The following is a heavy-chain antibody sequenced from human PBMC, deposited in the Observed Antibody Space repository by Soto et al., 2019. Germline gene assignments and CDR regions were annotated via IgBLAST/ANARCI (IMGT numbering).Heavy chain of an antibody. CDR1: GFTFSSYG. CDR2: ISYDGSNK. V-gene: IGHV3-30*18. J-gene: IGHJ6*02. Sequence: PGVSLRLSCAASGFTFSSYGMHWVRQAPGKGLEWVAVISYDGSNKYYADSVKGRFTISRDNSKNTLYLQMNSLRAEDTAVYYCAKDLDSSSWFEGMDVWGQGTTVTVSS. CDR3: AKDLDSSSWFEGMDV. D-gene: IGHD6-13*01.